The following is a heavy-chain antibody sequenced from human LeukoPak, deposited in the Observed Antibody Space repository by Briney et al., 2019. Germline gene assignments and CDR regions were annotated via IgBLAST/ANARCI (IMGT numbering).Heavy chain of an antibody. Sequence: SETLSLTCAVFGGSFSGHYWTWIRQPPGRGLEWIGEINHSGGTNYNPSLKSRVTISVDTSKNQFSLKLSSLTAADTAVYYCARPTSWVNYFDPWGQGTLVTVSS. CDR2: INHSGGT. J-gene: IGHJ5*02. V-gene: IGHV4-34*01. CDR1: GGSFSGHY. CDR3: ARPTSWVNYFDP. D-gene: IGHD1-7*01.